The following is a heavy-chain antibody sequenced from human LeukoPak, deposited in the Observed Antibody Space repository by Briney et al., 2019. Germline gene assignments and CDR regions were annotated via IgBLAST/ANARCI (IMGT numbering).Heavy chain of an antibody. J-gene: IGHJ5*02. V-gene: IGHV3-23*01. CDR3: AMASSTSSGWFDP. D-gene: IGHD2-2*01. CDR2: ISGSGGST. Sequence: DPGGSLRLSCAASGFIFSSYVMSWVRQAPGKGMEWVSTISGSGGSTHYADSVKGRFTISRDNSKNTLYLQMNSLRAEDMAVYYCAMASSTSSGWFDPWGQGTPVTVSS. CDR1: GFIFSSYV.